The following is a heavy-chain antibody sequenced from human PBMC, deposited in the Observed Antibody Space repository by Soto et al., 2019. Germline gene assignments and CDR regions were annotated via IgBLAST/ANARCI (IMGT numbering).Heavy chain of an antibody. V-gene: IGHV3-23*01. CDR2: ISGSGGST. J-gene: IGHJ3*02. Sequence: GGSLRLSCAASGFTFSSYAMSWVRQAPGKGLEWVSAISGSGGSTYYADSVKGRFTISRDNSKNTLYLQMNSLRAEDTAVYYCAKDEVGDYIWGSYREDAFDIWGQGTMVTVSS. D-gene: IGHD3-16*02. CDR3: AKDEVGDYIWGSYREDAFDI. CDR1: GFTFSSYA.